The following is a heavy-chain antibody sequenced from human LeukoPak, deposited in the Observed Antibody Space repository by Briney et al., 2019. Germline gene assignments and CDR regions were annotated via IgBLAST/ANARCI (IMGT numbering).Heavy chain of an antibody. J-gene: IGHJ5*02. D-gene: IGHD3-10*01. CDR2: IYYSGST. V-gene: IGHV4-31*03. CDR1: GGSISSGGYY. Sequence: PSQTLSLTCTVSGGSISSGGYYWSWIRQHPGKGLEWIGYIYYSGSTNYNPSLKSRVTISVDTSKNQFSLKLSSVTAADTAVYYCARERGLYYGSGSLESFWFDPWGQGTLVTVSS. CDR3: ARERGLYYGSGSLESFWFDP.